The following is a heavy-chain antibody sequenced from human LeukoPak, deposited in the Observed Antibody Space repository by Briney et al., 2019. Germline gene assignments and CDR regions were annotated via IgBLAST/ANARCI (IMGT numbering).Heavy chain of an antibody. CDR2: ISYDGSAK. CDR3: ARSPSDGYNYLDY. J-gene: IGHJ4*02. Sequence: GALRLSCTASGLTFSTNPMHWVRQAPGKGLEWVAVISYDGSAKYYADSVKGRFTISRDNSKNTLYLQMNSLRPEDTAVYYCARSPSDGYNYLDYWGQGTLVTVSS. D-gene: IGHD5-24*01. CDR1: GLTFSTNP. V-gene: IGHV3-30*04.